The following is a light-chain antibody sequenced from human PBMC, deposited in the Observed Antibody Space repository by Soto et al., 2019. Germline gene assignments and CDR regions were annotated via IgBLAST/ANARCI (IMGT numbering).Light chain of an antibody. Sequence: DIQITQSPSSLSASVLERFTITCRASQGISNYLAWYQQKPGKVPKLLIYAASTLQSGVPSRFSGSGSGTDFTLTISSLEPEDFAIYYCQQRSNWPSITFGQGTRLEIK. J-gene: IGKJ5*01. V-gene: IGKV1-27*01. CDR3: QQRSNWPSIT. CDR1: QGISNY. CDR2: AAS.